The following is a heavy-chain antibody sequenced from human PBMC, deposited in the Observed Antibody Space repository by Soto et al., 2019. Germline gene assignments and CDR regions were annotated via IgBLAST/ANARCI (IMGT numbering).Heavy chain of an antibody. D-gene: IGHD3-16*01. V-gene: IGHV3-23*01. CDR3: AKDRANIRSTGFFDC. CDR1: GFTFSDYA. CDR2: ISGSGGGS. J-gene: IGHJ4*02. Sequence: GGSLRLSCAASGFTFSDYAMNWVRQAPGKGLEWVSVISGSGGGSYYADSVKGRFSISRDNSKNTLYLQMNSLRAEDTAIYYCAKDRANIRSTGFFDCWGQGTLVTVSS.